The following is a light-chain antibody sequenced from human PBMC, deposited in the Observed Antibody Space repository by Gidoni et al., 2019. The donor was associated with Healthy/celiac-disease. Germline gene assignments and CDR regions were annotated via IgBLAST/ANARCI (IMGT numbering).Light chain of an antibody. CDR3: GTWDSSLSALV. Sequence: QSVLTQPPSGSAGPGQKVTISCSGSSHNIWTNYVSLYQQLPGTAPKLLFYATNKRPSGIPDRFSGSKSGTSATLVITGLQTGDEADYYCGTWDSSLSALVFGGGTKLTVL. CDR1: SHNIWTNY. CDR2: ATN. J-gene: IGLJ2*01. V-gene: IGLV1-51*01.